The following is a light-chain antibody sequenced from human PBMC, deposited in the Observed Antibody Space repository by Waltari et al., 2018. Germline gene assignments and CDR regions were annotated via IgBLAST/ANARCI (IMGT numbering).Light chain of an antibody. CDR2: SNN. Sequence: QSVLTQPPSVSGTSGQRVSFSCSGSRSNIGRKTANWYQQVPGTAPKLLIYSNNQRPSGVPDRFSGSKSGTSSSLAISGLQSEDEADYYCATWDDSLNGLFGGGTRLTVL. J-gene: IGLJ2*01. V-gene: IGLV1-44*01. CDR1: RSNIGRKT. CDR3: ATWDDSLNGL.